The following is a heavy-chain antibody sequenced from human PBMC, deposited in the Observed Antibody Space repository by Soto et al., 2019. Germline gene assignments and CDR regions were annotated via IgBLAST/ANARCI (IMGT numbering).Heavy chain of an antibody. CDR2: IIPIFGTA. V-gene: IGHV1-69*13. J-gene: IGHJ5*02. Sequence: SVKVSCKASVGTFSSYAISWVRQAPGQGLEWMGGIIPIFGTANYAQKFQGRVTITADESTSTAYMELSSLRSEDTAVYYCARELSYYDSSSYYLDSYNWFDPWGQGTQVTVSS. D-gene: IGHD3-22*01. CDR3: ARELSYYDSSSYYLDSYNWFDP. CDR1: VGTFSSYA.